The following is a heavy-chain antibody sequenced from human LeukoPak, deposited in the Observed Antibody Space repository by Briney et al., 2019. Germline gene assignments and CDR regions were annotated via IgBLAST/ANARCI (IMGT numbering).Heavy chain of an antibody. CDR2: IYYSGST. V-gene: IGHV4-59*08. D-gene: IGHD3-3*01. CDR1: GGSISSYY. J-gene: IGHJ4*02. Sequence: SETLSLTCTVSGGSISSYYWSWIRQPPGKGLEWIGYIYYSGSTNYNPSLKSRVTISVDTSKNQFSLKLSSVTAADTAVYYCARGVHYDFWSGYYYFDYWGQGTLVTVSS. CDR3: ARGVHYDFWSGYYYFDY.